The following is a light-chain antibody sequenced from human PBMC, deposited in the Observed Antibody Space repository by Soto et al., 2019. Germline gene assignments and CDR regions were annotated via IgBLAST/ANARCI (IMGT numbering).Light chain of an antibody. CDR1: QSVNY. J-gene: IGKJ1*01. Sequence: EIVLTQSPGTLSLSPGERATLSCRASQSVNYLAWDQQKPGQSPRLLIYDASRRATGIPDRFSGTGSGTDFTLSISRLEPEDFAVYYCQQYGSSALWTFGQGTKVEIK. V-gene: IGKV3-20*01. CDR2: DAS. CDR3: QQYGSSALWT.